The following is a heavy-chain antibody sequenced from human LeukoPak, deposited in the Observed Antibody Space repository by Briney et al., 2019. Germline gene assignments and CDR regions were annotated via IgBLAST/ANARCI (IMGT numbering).Heavy chain of an antibody. V-gene: IGHV4-34*01. CDR2: INHSGST. CDR1: GGSFSGYY. D-gene: IGHD3-16*02. J-gene: IGHJ5*02. Sequence: PSETLSLTCAVYGGSFSGYYWSWIRQPPGKGLEWIGEINHSGSTNYNPSLKSRVTISVDTSKNQFSLKLSSVTAADTAVYYCARATHYDYVWGSYRYTEGYWFDPWGQGTLVTVSS. CDR3: ARATHYDYVWGSYRYTEGYWFDP.